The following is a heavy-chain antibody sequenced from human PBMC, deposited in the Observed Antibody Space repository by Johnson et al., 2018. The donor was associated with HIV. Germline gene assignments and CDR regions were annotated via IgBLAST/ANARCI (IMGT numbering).Heavy chain of an antibody. J-gene: IGHJ3*02. CDR3: ARGALVAGTTYAFDI. CDR1: GFTFSSYW. CDR2: IKSDGSYT. V-gene: IGHV3-74*01. Sequence: VQLVESGGDLVQPGGSLRLSCAASGFTFSSYWMHWVRQDPGKGLVWVSRIKSDGSYTSYADSVKGRFTISRDNAKNTLYLQMDSLRAEDTAVYYCARGALVAGTTYAFDIWGQGTMVTVSS. D-gene: IGHD1-1*01.